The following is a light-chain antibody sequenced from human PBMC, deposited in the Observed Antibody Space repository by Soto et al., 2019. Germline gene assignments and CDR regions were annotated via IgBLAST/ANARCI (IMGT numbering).Light chain of an antibody. V-gene: IGKV1-39*01. CDR3: QQSSSTPHT. Sequence: DFQMTQSPSSLSASLGDRVTITCRASQTINNYLHWYQQRPVKAPKLLIYYASSLQTGVTPRFSDSGSGTHFTLTISSLQPEDFATYYCQQSSSTPHTFGQGTIVEIK. CDR2: YAS. J-gene: IGKJ2*01. CDR1: QTINNY.